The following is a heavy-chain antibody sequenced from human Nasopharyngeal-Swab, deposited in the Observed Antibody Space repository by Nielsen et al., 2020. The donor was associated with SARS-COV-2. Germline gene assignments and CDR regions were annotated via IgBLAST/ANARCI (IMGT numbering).Heavy chain of an antibody. CDR1: GYTFTSYG. CDR3: ARVGTPRSYYYYYGMDV. J-gene: IGHJ6*02. CDR2: ISAYNGNT. Sequence: ASVNVSCKASGYTFTSYGISWVRQAPGQGLEWMGWISAYNGNTNYAQKLQGRVTMTTDTSTSTAYMELRSLRSDDTAVYYCARVGTPRSYYYYYGMDVWGQGTTVTVSS. V-gene: IGHV1-18*01. D-gene: IGHD1/OR15-1a*01.